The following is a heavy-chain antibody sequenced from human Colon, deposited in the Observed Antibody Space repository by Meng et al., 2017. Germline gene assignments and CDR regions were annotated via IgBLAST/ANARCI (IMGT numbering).Heavy chain of an antibody. CDR1: GFTFSDHY. Sequence: GESLKISCAASGFTFSDHYMDWVRQAPGKGLEWVGRSRNKANSYTTEYAASVKGRFIISRDGSKNSLYLQMNSLKTEDTAVYYCARGVNLYSNSWNWDYWGQGTLVTVS. CDR2: SRNKANSYTT. D-gene: IGHD6-13*01. V-gene: IGHV3-72*01. J-gene: IGHJ4*02. CDR3: ARGVNLYSNSWNWDY.